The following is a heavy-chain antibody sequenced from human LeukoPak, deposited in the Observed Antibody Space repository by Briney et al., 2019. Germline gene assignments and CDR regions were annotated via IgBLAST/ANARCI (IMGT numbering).Heavy chain of an antibody. Sequence: ASVKVSCKASGYTFTGYYIHWVRQAPGQGLEWMGWINPHSGGTSYAQNFQGRVTMTRDTSISTAYMDLSRLRSDDTAFYYCARDSNHYGSGSYYNSDYWGQGTLVTVSS. CDR3: ARDSNHYGSGSYYNSDY. CDR1: GYTFTGYY. V-gene: IGHV1-2*02. D-gene: IGHD3-10*01. CDR2: INPHSGGT. J-gene: IGHJ4*02.